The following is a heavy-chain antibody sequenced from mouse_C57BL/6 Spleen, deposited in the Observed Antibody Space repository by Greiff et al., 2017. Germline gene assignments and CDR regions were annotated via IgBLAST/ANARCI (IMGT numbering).Heavy chain of an antibody. CDR3: ARGRVYYYGSSYVNGFAY. CDR1: GYTFTSYW. CDR2: IDPSDSYT. D-gene: IGHD1-1*01. J-gene: IGHJ3*01. V-gene: IGHV1-69*01. Sequence: QVQLQQPGAELVMPGASVKLSCKASGYTFTSYWMHWVKQSPGQGLEWIGEIDPSDSYTNYNQKFKGKSTLTVDKSSSTAYMQLSSLTSEDSAVYYCARGRVYYYGSSYVNGFAYWGQGTLVTVSA.